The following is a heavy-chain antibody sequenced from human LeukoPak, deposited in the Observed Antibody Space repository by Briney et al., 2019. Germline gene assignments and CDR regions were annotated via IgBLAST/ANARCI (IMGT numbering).Heavy chain of an antibody. D-gene: IGHD4-17*01. CDR2: IYSSGDT. CDR1: GDSISSGIYY. J-gene: IGHJ4*02. Sequence: SETLSLTCTVSGDSISSGIYYWSWIRQPAGKGLEWIGRIYSSGDTNYNPSLRSRLTISLDTSKNQFSLKLSSVTAADTAVYYCARRTPDYGDFTYYFDYWGQGTLVTVSS. V-gene: IGHV4-61*02. CDR3: ARRTPDYGDFTYYFDY.